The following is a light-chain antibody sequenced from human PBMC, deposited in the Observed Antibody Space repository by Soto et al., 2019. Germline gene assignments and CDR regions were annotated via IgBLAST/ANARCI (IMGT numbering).Light chain of an antibody. CDR1: QSVSSNY. CDR2: GAS. V-gene: IGKV3-20*01. Sequence: ENVLTQSPGTLSLSPGERATLSCSASQSVSSNYLAWYQHKPGQAPRLLIYGASSRATGIPDRFSGSGSGTDFTLTISRLEPEDFAVYYCQQYGSSPRTFGQGTKVEIK. J-gene: IGKJ1*01. CDR3: QQYGSSPRT.